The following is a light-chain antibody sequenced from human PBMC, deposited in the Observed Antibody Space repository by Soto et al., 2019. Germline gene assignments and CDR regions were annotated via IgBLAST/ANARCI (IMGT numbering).Light chain of an antibody. CDR3: QQYQAYPLT. J-gene: IGKJ1*01. CDR1: QTISAW. Sequence: DIQMTQSPSTLSAFVGDRVTITCRASQTISAWLAWYQQKPGKAPNLLIYQASTLESGVPSRFSGSGSGTEFTLTISSLQPDDFATYYCQQYQAYPLTFGQGTKVEIK. V-gene: IGKV1-5*03. CDR2: QAS.